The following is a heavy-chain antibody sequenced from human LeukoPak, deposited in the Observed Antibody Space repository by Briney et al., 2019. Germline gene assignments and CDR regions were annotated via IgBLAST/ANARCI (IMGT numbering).Heavy chain of an antibody. V-gene: IGHV1-8*01. D-gene: IGHD2/OR15-2a*01. Sequence: GASVKVSCKASGYTFTSYDINWVRQATGQGLEWMGWMNPNSGNTGYAQKFQGRVTMTRNTSISTAYMELSSLRSEDTAVYYCARSQPPSFLESLDRPTPYYFDYWGQGTLVTVSS. J-gene: IGHJ4*02. CDR3: ARSQPPSFLESLDRPTPYYFDY. CDR1: GYTFTSYD. CDR2: MNPNSGNT.